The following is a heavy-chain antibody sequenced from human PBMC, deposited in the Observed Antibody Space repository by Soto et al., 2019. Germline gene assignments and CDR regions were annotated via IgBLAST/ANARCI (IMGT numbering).Heavy chain of an antibody. CDR3: ARAPGMADFDY. D-gene: IGHD6-13*01. Sequence: GESLKISCKGSGYSFSSYWIGWVRQMPGKGLEWMGIIYPGDSITTYSPSFQGLVTISADKSISTAYLQWNSLRASDTAMYYCARAPGMADFDYWGQGALVTVSS. V-gene: IGHV5-51*01. CDR1: GYSFSSYW. J-gene: IGHJ4*02. CDR2: IYPGDSIT.